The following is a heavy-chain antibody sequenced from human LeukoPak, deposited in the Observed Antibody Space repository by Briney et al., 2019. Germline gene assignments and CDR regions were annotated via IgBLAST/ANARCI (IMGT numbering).Heavy chain of an antibody. V-gene: IGHV4-61*02. CDR3: ARERITMIVVVNGPFDY. CDR1: GGSISSGSYY. J-gene: IGHJ4*02. Sequence: SQTLSLTCTVSGGSISSGSYYWSWIRQPAGKGLEWIGRIYTSGSTNYNPSLKSRVTISVGTSKNRFSLKLSSVPAADTAVYYCARERITMIVVVNGPFDYWGQGTLVTVSS. CDR2: IYTSGST. D-gene: IGHD3-22*01.